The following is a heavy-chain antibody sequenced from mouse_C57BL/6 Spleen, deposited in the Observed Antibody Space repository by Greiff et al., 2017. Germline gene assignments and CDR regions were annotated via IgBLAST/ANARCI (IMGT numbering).Heavy chain of an antibody. D-gene: IGHD2-2*01. CDR2: IYPGSGST. V-gene: IGHV1-55*01. CDR3: ARTPYGYRAMDY. J-gene: IGHJ4*01. CDR1: GYTFTSYW. Sequence: VQLQQPGAELVKPGASVKMSCKASGYTFTSYWITWVKQRPGQGLEWIGDIYPGSGSTNYNQKFKGKSTLTVDKSSSTAYMQLSSLTSEDSAVYYCARTPYGYRAMDYWGQGTSVTVSS.